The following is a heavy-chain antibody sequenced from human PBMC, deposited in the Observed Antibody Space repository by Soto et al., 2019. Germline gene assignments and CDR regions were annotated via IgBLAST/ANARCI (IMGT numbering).Heavy chain of an antibody. V-gene: IGHV1-69*13. CDR1: GGTFSSHA. CDR3: ARKSYDSSGYYGVGFDY. D-gene: IGHD3-22*01. CDR2: IIPIFGTA. J-gene: IGHJ4*02. Sequence: SVKVSCKASGGTFSSHAISWVRQAPGQGLEWMGGIIPIFGTANYAQKFQGRVTITADESTSTAYMELSSLRSEDTAVYYCARKSYDSSGYYGVGFDYWGQGTLVTVSS.